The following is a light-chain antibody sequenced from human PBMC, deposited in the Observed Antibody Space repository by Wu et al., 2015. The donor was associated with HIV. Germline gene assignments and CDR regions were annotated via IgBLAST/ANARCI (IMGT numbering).Light chain of an antibody. CDR3: QQFNSYPPXT. CDR2: AVS. Sequence: AIRITQSPSSLSASTGDRVTITCRATQDISSFLAWYQQKPGEAPRLLITAVSTLQTGVPSRFSGTGSGTDFTLTISSLQPEDFATYYCQQFNSYPPXTFGGGPRWRSN. V-gene: IGKV1-8*01. CDR1: QDISSF. J-gene: IGKJ4*01.